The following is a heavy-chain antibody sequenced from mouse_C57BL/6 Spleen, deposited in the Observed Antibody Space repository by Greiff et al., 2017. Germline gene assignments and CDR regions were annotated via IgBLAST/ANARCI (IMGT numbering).Heavy chain of an antibody. CDR1: GYAFSSYW. CDR3: ARPYGSILYYFDY. J-gene: IGHJ2*01. D-gene: IGHD1-1*01. V-gene: IGHV1-80*01. Sequence: QVQLQQSGAELVKPGASVKISCKASGYAFSSYWMNLVKQRPGTGLEGIGQIYPGDGDTNYNGKVKGKATLTADKSSSTAYMQLSSLTSEDSAVYFCARPYGSILYYFDYGGQGTTLTVSS. CDR2: IYPGDGDT.